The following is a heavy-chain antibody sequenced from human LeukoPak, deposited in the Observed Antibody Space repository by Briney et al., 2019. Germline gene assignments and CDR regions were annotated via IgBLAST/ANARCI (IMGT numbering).Heavy chain of an antibody. J-gene: IGHJ4*02. D-gene: IGHD5-18*01. CDR2: IKKDGSDK. Sequence: GGSLGLSCAAPGFTSSSSWMSWVRHAPGKGLEWVSNIKKDGSDKYYVDSVKGRFTTSRDNAKNSLYLQMNSLRAEDTAVNYCARGGYTYGVRPFWDQGTLVTVSS. CDR3: ARGGYTYGVRPF. V-gene: IGHV3-7*01. CDR1: GFTSSSSW.